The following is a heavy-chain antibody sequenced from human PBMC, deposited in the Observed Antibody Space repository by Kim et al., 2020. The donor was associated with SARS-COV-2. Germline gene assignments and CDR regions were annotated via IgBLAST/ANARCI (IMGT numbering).Heavy chain of an antibody. D-gene: IGHD6-19*01. Sequence: GGSLRLSCAASGFTFTMYSMHWVRQAPGKGLEWVAFISFDGSNTDYADSVKGRFTVSRASYKNTVFLEMGRLRLEDTALDFCARDPIYASGRGYFDPWG. CDR1: GFTFTMYS. V-gene: IGHV3-30*04. CDR3: ARDPIYASGRGYFDP. J-gene: IGHJ4*03. CDR2: ISFDGSNT.